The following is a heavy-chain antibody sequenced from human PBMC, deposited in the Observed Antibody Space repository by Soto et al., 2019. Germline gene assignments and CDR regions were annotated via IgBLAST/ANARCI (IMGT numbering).Heavy chain of an antibody. Sequence: QVQLQESGPGLVKPSETLSLTCTVSGGSISSYYWSWIRQPPGKGLEWIGYIYYSGSTNYNPSLQSRGTISVDTSKNQFPLKLSSVTAADTAVYYCARDDYSSGYFDYWGQGTLVTVSS. D-gene: IGHD5-18*01. CDR3: ARDDYSSGYFDY. CDR1: GGSISSYY. CDR2: IYYSGST. J-gene: IGHJ4*02. V-gene: IGHV4-59*01.